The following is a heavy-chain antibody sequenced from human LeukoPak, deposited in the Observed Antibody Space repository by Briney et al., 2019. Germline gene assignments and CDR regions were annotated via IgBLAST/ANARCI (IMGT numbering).Heavy chain of an antibody. Sequence: ASVKVSRKASGYTFTGYGISWVRQAPGQGLEWMAWISAYNGNTNYAQKLQGRVTMTTDTSTSTVYMELRSLSSDDTAVYYCARDCDRSGYYCYWGQGTLVTVSS. V-gene: IGHV1-18*01. CDR1: GYTFTGYG. CDR2: ISAYNGNT. D-gene: IGHD3-22*01. J-gene: IGHJ4*02. CDR3: ARDCDRSGYYCY.